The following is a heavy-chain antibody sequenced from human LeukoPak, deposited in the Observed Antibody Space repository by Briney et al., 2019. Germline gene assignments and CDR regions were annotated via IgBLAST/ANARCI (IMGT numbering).Heavy chain of an antibody. CDR3: ARTTEGGYSYGYFYYYMDV. D-gene: IGHD5-18*01. J-gene: IGHJ6*03. CDR1: GDSISSYY. CDR2: IYYSGST. V-gene: IGHV4-59*01. Sequence: PSETLSLTCTVSGDSISSYYWSWIRQPPGKGLEWIGYIYYSGSTNYKSSLKSRVTISVDTSKNQFSLKLSSVTAADTAVYYCARTTEGGYSYGYFYYYMDVWGKGTTVTISS.